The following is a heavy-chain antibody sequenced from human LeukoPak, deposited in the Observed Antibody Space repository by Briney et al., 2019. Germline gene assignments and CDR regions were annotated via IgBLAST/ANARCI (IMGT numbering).Heavy chain of an antibody. CDR2: IYYSGST. J-gene: IGHJ3*02. CDR3: ARKDQADAFDI. CDR1: DGSISSYY. Sequence: PSETLSLTCTVSDGSISSYYWSWIRQPPGKGLEWIGYIYYSGSTNYNPSLKSRVTISVDTSKNQFSLKLSSVTAADTAVYYCARKDQADAFDIWGQGTMVTVSS. V-gene: IGHV4-59*01.